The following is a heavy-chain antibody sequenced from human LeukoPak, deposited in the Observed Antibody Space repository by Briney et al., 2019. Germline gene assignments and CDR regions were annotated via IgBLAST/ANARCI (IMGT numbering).Heavy chain of an antibody. CDR1: GFTFSSYA. D-gene: IGHD2-15*01. Sequence: GGSLRLSCAASGFTFSSYAMHWVRQAPGKGLEWVAVISYDGSNKYYADSVKGRFTISRDNSKNTLYLQMNSLRAEDTAVCYCARVRDITYYFDYWGQGTLVTVSS. J-gene: IGHJ4*02. CDR2: ISYDGSNK. CDR3: ARVRDITYYFDY. V-gene: IGHV3-30-3*01.